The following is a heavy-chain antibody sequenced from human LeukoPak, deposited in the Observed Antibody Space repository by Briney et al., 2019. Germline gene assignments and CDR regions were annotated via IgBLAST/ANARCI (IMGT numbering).Heavy chain of an antibody. CDR1: GFTFSSYA. J-gene: IGHJ4*02. D-gene: IGHD6-19*01. CDR3: ARQPDDFSGWNNGQDFFDY. V-gene: IGHV3-23*01. Sequence: PGGSLRLSCAASGFTFSSYAMSWVRQAPGKGLEWVSGIRGRGDTTYYADSVRGRFTISRDNSKNTLYLQMSSLRADDTAVYYCARQPDDFSGWNNGQDFFDYWGQGTLVTVSS. CDR2: IRGRGDTT.